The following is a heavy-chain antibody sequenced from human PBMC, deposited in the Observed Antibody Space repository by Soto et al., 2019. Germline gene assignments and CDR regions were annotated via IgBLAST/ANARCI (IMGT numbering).Heavy chain of an antibody. CDR2: MNPNSGNT. CDR3: XXXXVXESCTXGVCQVGYSFDL. J-gene: IGHJ3*01. Sequence: QVQLVQSGAEVMKPGASVKVSCKASGYTLASYDINWVRQATGQGLEWMGWMNPNSGNTGYAQKFQGRVIMTRNTXXXXXXXXXXXXXXXXXXXXXXXXXXVXESCTXGVCQVGYSFDLWGQGTIVTVSS. CDR1: GYTLASYD. D-gene: IGHD2-8*01. V-gene: IGHV1-8*01.